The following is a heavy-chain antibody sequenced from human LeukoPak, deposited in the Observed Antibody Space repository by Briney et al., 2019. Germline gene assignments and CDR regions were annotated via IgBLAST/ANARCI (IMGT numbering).Heavy chain of an antibody. CDR2: IYHSGST. V-gene: IGHV4-30-2*01. CDR1: GGSISSGGYS. D-gene: IGHD5-18*01. J-gene: IGHJ4*02. CDR3: ARDNYSYGLDY. Sequence: SQTLSLTCAVSGGSISSGGYSWSWIRQPPGKGLEWIGYIYHSGSTYYNPSLKSRVTISVDRSKNQFSLKLSSVTAADTAVYYCARDNYSYGLDYWGQGTLATVSS.